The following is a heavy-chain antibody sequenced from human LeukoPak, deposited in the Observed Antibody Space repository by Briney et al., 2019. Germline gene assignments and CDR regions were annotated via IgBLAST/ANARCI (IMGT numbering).Heavy chain of an antibody. J-gene: IGHJ4*02. V-gene: IGHV3-30*03. CDR2: ISYDGSNK. CDR3: ARGSWRFDY. D-gene: IGHD1-26*01. Sequence: GGSLRLSCAASGFTFSSYGMHWVRQAPGKGLEWVAVISYDGSNKYYADSVKGRFTISRDNSKNTLYLQVNSLRAEDTAVYYCARGSWRFDYWGQGTLVTVSS. CDR1: GFTFSSYG.